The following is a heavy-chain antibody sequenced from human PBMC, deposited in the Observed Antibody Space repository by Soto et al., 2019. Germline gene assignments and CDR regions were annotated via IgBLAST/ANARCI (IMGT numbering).Heavy chain of an antibody. J-gene: IGHJ3*02. CDR3: ARDRHADAFDI. CDR2: IYYSGST. Sequence: SETLSLTCTVSGGSISSGGYYWSWIRQHPGKGLEWIGYIYYSGSTYYNPSLKSRVTISVDTSKNQFSLKLSSVTAADTAVYYCARDRHADAFDIWGQGTMVTVSS. CDR1: GGSISSGGYY. V-gene: IGHV4-31*03.